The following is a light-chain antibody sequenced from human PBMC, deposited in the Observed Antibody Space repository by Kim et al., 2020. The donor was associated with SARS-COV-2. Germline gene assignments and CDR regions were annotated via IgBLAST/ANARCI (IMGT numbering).Light chain of an antibody. CDR2: DVT. CDR1: SNITDYDY. CDR3: CLYGGWYSFR. V-gene: IGLV2-11*01. J-gene: IGLJ1*01. Sequence: QSALTQPRSVSGSPGQSVTISCTRASNITDYDYVSWYQQQPGKAPILMIYDVTKRPLGVPDRFSGSKSGNTASLTISGLQAEDEADYYCCLYGGWYSFRFGSGTTVTVL.